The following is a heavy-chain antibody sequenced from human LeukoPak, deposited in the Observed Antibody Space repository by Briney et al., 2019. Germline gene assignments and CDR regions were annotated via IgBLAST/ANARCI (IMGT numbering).Heavy chain of an antibody. CDR3: ARLKPPYSSGAFDI. CDR2: ISWNSGSI. V-gene: IGHV3-9*01. Sequence: PGRSLRLSCAASGFTFSSYGMHWVRQAPGKGLEWVSGISWNSGSIGYADSVKGRFTISRDNAKNSLYLQMNSLRAEDTAVYYCARLKPPYSSGAFDIWGQGTMVTVSS. J-gene: IGHJ3*02. CDR1: GFTFSSYG. D-gene: IGHD6-19*01.